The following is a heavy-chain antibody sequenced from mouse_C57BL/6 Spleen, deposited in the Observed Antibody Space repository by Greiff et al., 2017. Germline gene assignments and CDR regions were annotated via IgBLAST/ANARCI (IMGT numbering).Heavy chain of an antibody. J-gene: IGHJ1*03. V-gene: IGHV3-1*01. CDR3: ARDQDYYGSSPFWYFDV. CDR1: GYSITSGYD. Sequence: DVKLVESGPGMVKPSQSLSLTCTVTGYSITSGYDWHWIRHFPGNKLEWMGYISYSGSTNYNPSLKSRISITHDTSKNHFFLKLNSVTTEDTATYYCARDQDYYGSSPFWYFDVWGTGTTVTVSS. CDR2: ISYSGST. D-gene: IGHD1-1*01.